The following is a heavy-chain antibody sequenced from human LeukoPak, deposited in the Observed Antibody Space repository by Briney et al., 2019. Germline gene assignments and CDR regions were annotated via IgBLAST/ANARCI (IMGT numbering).Heavy chain of an antibody. D-gene: IGHD1-14*01. CDR2: ITSNGRST. Sequence: PGGSLRLSCAASGFTFSNYVMHWVRQAPGKGLEYVSAITSNGRSTYYANSVRGRFTISRDNSKNTLYLQMGSLRAEDTAVYYCAKDQNHLDYWGQGTLVTVSS. CDR1: GFTFSNYV. V-gene: IGHV3-64*01. CDR3: AKDQNHLDY. J-gene: IGHJ4*02.